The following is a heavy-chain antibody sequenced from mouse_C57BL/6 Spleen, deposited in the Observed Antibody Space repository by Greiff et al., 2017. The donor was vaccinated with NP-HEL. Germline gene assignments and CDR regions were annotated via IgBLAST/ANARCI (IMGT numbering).Heavy chain of an antibody. CDR2: IDPETGGT. Sequence: QVQLQQSGAELVRPGASVTLSCKASGYTFTDYEMHWVKQTPVHGLEWIGAIDPETGGTAYNQKFKGKAILTADKSSSTAYMELRSLTSEDSAVYYCTRWCTTVVDTGNYAMDYWGQGTSVTVSS. D-gene: IGHD1-1*01. CDR1: GYTFTDYE. V-gene: IGHV1-15*01. J-gene: IGHJ4*01. CDR3: TRWCTTVVDTGNYAMDY.